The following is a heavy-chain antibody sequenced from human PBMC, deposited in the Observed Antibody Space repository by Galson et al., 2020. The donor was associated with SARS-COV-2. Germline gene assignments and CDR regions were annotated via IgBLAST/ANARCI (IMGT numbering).Heavy chain of an antibody. CDR3: ARAQGFGSGGTCYYYAMDF. J-gene: IGHJ6*02. Sequence: GRSMRLSCAGSGFTFNDHYMDWVRQAPGKGLEWVGRARNRPNNYITEYAASVKGRFTISRDDSNNSLSLQMNSLRTEDTAVYYCARAQGFGSGGTCYYYAMDFWGLGTTVPVSS. D-gene: IGHD2-15*01. CDR2: ARNRPNNYIT. CDR1: GFTFNDHY. V-gene: IGHV3-72*01.